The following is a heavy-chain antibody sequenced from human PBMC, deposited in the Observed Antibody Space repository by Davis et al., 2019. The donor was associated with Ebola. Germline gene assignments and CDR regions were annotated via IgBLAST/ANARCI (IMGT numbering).Heavy chain of an antibody. CDR2: IYKSGDI. J-gene: IGHJ1*01. Sequence: PGGSLTLSCAASGFNVGSNYMSWVRQAPGKGLEWVSVIYKSGDIYYADSVRGRFTISRDTSKNTVLLEMNSLRAEDTAMYYCARGDGYNFFCHWGQGTLVTVSS. CDR1: GFNVGSNY. D-gene: IGHD5-24*01. V-gene: IGHV3-53*01. CDR3: ARGDGYNFFCH.